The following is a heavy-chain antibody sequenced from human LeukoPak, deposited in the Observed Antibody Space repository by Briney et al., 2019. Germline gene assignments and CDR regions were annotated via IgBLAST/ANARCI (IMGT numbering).Heavy chain of an antibody. J-gene: IGHJ4*02. CDR2: ISHTGST. D-gene: IGHD5-18*01. CDR3: ASRNSYGPK. V-gene: IGHV4-4*02. Sequence: SETLSLTCAVSGGPIDSIYWCTWVRQSPGKGLEWIVEISHTGSTNYNPSLNNRVTISLDKSKNEFSLKLTSVTAADTAVYYCASRNSYGPKWGQGTLVTVSS. CDR1: GGPIDSIYW.